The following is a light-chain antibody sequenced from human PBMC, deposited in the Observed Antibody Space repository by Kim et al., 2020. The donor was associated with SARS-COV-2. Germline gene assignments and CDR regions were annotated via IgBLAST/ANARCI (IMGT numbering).Light chain of an antibody. Sequence: DIQMTQSPSSLSASVGDRVTITCRASQGISNYLAWYQQKPGEIPKVLIYGASTVQSGVTSRFSGSGSGTDFTLTITSLQPEDVATYYCQKYNSAPQTFGQGTKVDIK. J-gene: IGKJ1*01. CDR3: QKYNSAPQT. CDR2: GAS. CDR1: QGISNY. V-gene: IGKV1-27*01.